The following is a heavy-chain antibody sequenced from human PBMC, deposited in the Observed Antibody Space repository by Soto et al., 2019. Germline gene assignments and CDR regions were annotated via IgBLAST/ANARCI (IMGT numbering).Heavy chain of an antibody. CDR3: ARVGGFWSGYYTGRYLAY. D-gene: IGHD3-3*01. J-gene: IGHJ4*02. CDR1: GGSFSGYY. CDR2: INHSGST. Sequence: SETLSLTCAVYGGSFSGYYWSWIRQPPGKGLEWIGEINHSGSTNYNPSLKSRVTISVDTSKNQFSLKLSSVTAADTAVYYCARVGGFWSGYYTGRYLAYWGQGTLVTVSS. V-gene: IGHV4-34*01.